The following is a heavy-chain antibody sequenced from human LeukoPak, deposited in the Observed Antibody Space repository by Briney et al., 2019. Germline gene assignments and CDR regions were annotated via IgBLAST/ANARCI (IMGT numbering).Heavy chain of an antibody. CDR3: ARGGEQWPPNFDY. V-gene: IGHV3-48*04. D-gene: IGHD6-19*01. J-gene: IGHJ4*02. Sequence: GGSLRLSCAASGFSFTTSNMNWVRQAPGKGLEWVSYISGSSSTIYYADSVKGRFTISRDNAKNSLYLQMNSLRAEDTAVYYCARGGEQWPPNFDYWGQGTLVTVSS. CDR1: GFSFTTSN. CDR2: ISGSSSTI.